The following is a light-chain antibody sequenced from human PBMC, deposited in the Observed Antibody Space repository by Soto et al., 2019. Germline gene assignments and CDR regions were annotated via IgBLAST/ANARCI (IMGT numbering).Light chain of an antibody. V-gene: IGKV3-20*01. CDR2: GAS. CDR1: QSVSSSY. CDR3: QQYGDSPRT. Sequence: EIVLTQSPGTLSLSPGERATLSCRASQSVSSSYLAWYQQKPGQAPRLLIYGASSRATGIPDGFSGSGSGTDFTLTISRLEPEDFAVYYCQQYGDSPRTFGQGTKVEIK. J-gene: IGKJ1*01.